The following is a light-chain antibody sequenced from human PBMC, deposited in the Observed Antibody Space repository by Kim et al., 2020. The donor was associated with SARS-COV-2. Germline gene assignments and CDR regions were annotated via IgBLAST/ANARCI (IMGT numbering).Light chain of an antibody. CDR1: QSASNN. J-gene: IGKJ2*01. Sequence: AQEQRATAACMARQSASNNLAWCQNKPGQAPRLLIDGASTTATAIPARFRGSGSGTEFTLTIASLQSEELAVNDCQQDNNWPAYTFGKGTKLEIK. V-gene: IGKV3-15*01. CDR2: GAS. CDR3: QQDNNWPAYT.